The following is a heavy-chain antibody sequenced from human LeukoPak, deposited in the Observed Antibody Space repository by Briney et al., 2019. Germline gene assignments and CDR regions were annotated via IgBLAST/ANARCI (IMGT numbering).Heavy chain of an antibody. V-gene: IGHV3-33*01. CDR3: ARDVGTFYDILTGNVDY. Sequence: GRSLRLSCAASGFTFSSYGMHWVGQAPGKGLEGVAVMWYDGSNKYYADSVKGRFTISRDNSKNTLYLQMNSLRAEDTAVYYCARDVGTFYDILTGNVDYWGQGTLVTVSS. D-gene: IGHD3-9*01. J-gene: IGHJ4*02. CDR2: MWYDGSNK. CDR1: GFTFSSYG.